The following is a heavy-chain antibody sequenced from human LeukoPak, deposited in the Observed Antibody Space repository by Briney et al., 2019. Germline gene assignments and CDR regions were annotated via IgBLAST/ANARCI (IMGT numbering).Heavy chain of an antibody. D-gene: IGHD4-17*01. Sequence: GASVTVSCKASGGTFISYAISWVRQAPGQGLEWMGRIIPILGIANYAQKFQGRVTITVDKSTSTAYMELSSLRSEDTAVYYCARISPYGSDAFDIWGQGTMVTVSS. CDR1: GGTFISYA. V-gene: IGHV1-69*04. J-gene: IGHJ3*02. CDR3: ARISPYGSDAFDI. CDR2: IIPILGIA.